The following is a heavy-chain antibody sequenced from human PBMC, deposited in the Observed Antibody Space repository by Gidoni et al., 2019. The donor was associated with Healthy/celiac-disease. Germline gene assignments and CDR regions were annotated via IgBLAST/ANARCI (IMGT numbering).Heavy chain of an antibody. CDR3: ARLYCSSTSCYMSRLVWHYYYYMDV. CDR1: GGSISSSSYY. J-gene: IGHJ6*03. Sequence: QLQLQESGPGLVKPSETLSLTCTVSGGSISSSSYYWGWIRQPPGKGLEWIGSIYYSGSTYYNPSLKSRVTISVDTSKNQFSLKLSSVTAADTAVYYCARLYCSSTSCYMSRLVWHYYYYMDVWGKGTTVTVSS. D-gene: IGHD2-2*02. V-gene: IGHV4-39*01. CDR2: IYYSGST.